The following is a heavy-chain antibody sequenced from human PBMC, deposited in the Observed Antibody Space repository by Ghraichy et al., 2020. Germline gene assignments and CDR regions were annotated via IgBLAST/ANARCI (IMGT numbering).Heavy chain of an antibody. Sequence: GGSLRLSCAASGFTFSSYSMNWVRQAPGKGLEWVSSISSSSSYIYYADSVKGRFTISRDNAKNSLYLQMNSLRAEDTAVYYCARGRYDFWSGYYTAGSHYYYYYMDVWGKGTTVTVSS. V-gene: IGHV3-21*01. CDR3: ARGRYDFWSGYYTAGSHYYYYYMDV. CDR2: ISSSSSYI. D-gene: IGHD3-3*01. J-gene: IGHJ6*03. CDR1: GFTFSSYS.